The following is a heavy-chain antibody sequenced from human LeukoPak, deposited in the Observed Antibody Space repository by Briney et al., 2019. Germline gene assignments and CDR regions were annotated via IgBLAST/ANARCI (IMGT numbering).Heavy chain of an antibody. Sequence: ASVKVSCKASGYTFSGYHIHWVRQAPGQGLEWMGWINPNSGGTNFAPKSHGRVSMTRDTSINTAYMELTSLRSDDTAVYYCARGDKKENQSGPSGYFDPWGQGTLVTVSS. V-gene: IGHV1-2*02. CDR1: GYTFSGYH. J-gene: IGHJ5*02. CDR2: INPNSGGT. CDR3: ARGDKKENQSGPSGYFDP. D-gene: IGHD3-10*01.